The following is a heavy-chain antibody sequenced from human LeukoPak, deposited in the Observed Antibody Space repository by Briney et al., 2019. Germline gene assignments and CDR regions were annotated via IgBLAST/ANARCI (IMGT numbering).Heavy chain of an antibody. Sequence: ASVKVSCKASGYTFTSYDINWVRQGTGQGLEWMGWMNPNSGNTGYAQKFQGRVTMTRNTSISTAYMELSSLRSEDTAVYYCARVGWIQLWSLNYYYYYGMDVWGQGTTVTVSS. J-gene: IGHJ6*02. CDR2: MNPNSGNT. CDR1: GYTFTSYD. CDR3: ARVGWIQLWSLNYYYYYGMDV. V-gene: IGHV1-8*01. D-gene: IGHD5-18*01.